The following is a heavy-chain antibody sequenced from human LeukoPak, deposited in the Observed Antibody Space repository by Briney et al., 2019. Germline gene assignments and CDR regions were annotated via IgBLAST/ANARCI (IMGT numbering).Heavy chain of an antibody. CDR2: INPSGGST. CDR1: GYTFTSYY. J-gene: IGHJ6*02. Sequence: GASVKVSCKASGYTFTSYYMHWVRQAPGQGLEWMGIINPSGGSTSYAQKFQGRVTMTRDTSTSTVYMELSSLRSEDTAVYYCAREPPPTYGGNSDRYCGMDVWGQGTTVTVSS. D-gene: IGHD4-23*01. V-gene: IGHV1-46*01. CDR3: AREPPPTYGGNSDRYCGMDV.